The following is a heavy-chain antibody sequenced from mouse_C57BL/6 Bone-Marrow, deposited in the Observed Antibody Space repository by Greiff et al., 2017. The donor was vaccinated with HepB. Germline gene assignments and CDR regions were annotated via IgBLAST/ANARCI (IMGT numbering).Heavy chain of an antibody. CDR2: IYPGSGST. CDR1: GYTFTSYW. D-gene: IGHD2-4*01. V-gene: IGHV1-55*01. J-gene: IGHJ1*03. Sequence: HVQLPQSGAELVKPGASVHMSCKASGYTFTSYWIPFLTPIPGQGLEWIGDIYPGSGSTNYNEKFKSKATLTVDTSSSTAYMQLSSLTSEDSAVYYCARQGLRRPWYFDVWGTGTTVTVSS. CDR3: ARQGLRRPWYFDV.